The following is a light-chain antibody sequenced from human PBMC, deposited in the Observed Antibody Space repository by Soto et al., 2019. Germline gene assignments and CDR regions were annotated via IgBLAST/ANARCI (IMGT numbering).Light chain of an antibody. CDR1: QRVTSSY. J-gene: IGKJ1*01. Sequence: EIVLTQSPGTLSLSPGERATLSCRASQRVTSSYLAWHQQKPGQAPRLLIYGASKRATGIPDRFIGSGSGTDFTLTISRLEPEDFAVYYCQQYGSSPLTFGQGTKVEIK. V-gene: IGKV3-20*01. CDR2: GAS. CDR3: QQYGSSPLT.